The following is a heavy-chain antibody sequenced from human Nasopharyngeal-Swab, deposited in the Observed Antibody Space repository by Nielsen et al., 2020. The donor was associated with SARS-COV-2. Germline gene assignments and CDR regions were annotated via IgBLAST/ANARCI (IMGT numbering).Heavy chain of an antibody. CDR3: ARLTVATNGFDY. J-gene: IGHJ4*02. V-gene: IGHV1-46*01. D-gene: IGHD5-12*01. CDR2: IDPSGATT. CDR1: GYIFTSYY. Sequence: ASVKVSCKASGYIFTSYYMHWVRQAPGQGLEWMGIIDPSGATTTYAQKFQGRVTMTRDASTSTVYMELSSLRSEDTAVYYCARLTVATNGFDYWGQGTLVTVSS.